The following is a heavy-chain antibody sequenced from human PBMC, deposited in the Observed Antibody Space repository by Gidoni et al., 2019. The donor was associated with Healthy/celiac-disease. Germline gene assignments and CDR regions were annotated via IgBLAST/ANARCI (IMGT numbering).Heavy chain of an antibody. CDR1: AFTFRRYG. Sequence: QVQLVESGGGVVQPGRSLSLSCSASAFTFRRYGMHWFRQAPGKGREWVAVIWYDGSNKYYADSVKGRFTISRDNSKNTLYLQMNSLRAEDTAVYYCARDASDYYDSSGYYPKWAFDIWGQGTMVTVSS. V-gene: IGHV3-33*01. CDR3: ARDASDYYDSSGYYPKWAFDI. J-gene: IGHJ3*02. CDR2: IWYDGSNK. D-gene: IGHD3-22*01.